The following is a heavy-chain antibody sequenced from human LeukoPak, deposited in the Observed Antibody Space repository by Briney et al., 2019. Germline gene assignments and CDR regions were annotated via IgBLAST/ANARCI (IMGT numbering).Heavy chain of an antibody. Sequence: GGSLRLSCAASGFTFSSYEMKWVRQAPGKGLDWVSYISSGGSATYYADSVEGRFTISSDNAKNSLYLQMNRLRAEDTAVYYCARVQQPSGIQGYYYGIDVWGQGTTVTVSS. J-gene: IGHJ6*02. D-gene: IGHD6-13*01. CDR3: ARVQQPSGIQGYYYGIDV. CDR2: ISSGGSAT. CDR1: GFTFSSYE. V-gene: IGHV3-48*03.